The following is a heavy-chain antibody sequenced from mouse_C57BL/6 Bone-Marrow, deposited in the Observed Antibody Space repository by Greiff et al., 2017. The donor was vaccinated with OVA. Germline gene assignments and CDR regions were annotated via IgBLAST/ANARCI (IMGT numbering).Heavy chain of an antibody. J-gene: IGHJ1*03. V-gene: IGHV1-26*01. CDR1: GYTFTDYY. D-gene: IGHD1-1*01. Sequence: EVQLQQSGPELVKPGASVKISCKASGYTFTDYYMNWVKQSHGKSLEWIGDINPNNGGTSYNQKFKGKARLTVDKSSSTAYMELRSLTSEDSAVYYCARPLDYYGSSYWYFDVWGTGTTVTVSS. CDR3: ARPLDYYGSSYWYFDV. CDR2: INPNNGGT.